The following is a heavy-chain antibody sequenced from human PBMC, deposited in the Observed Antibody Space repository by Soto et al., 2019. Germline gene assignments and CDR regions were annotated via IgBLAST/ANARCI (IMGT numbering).Heavy chain of an antibody. D-gene: IGHD6-19*01. V-gene: IGHV3-23*01. CDR2: ISASGGST. Sequence: EVPLLESGGGLVQPGGSLRLSCAASGFTFSSYAMSWVRQAPGKGLEWVSAISASGGSTYYADSVKGRFTISRDNSKNTLYLQMNSLRAEDTAVYYCAKYSSGWYYPFDYWGQGTLVTVSS. CDR1: GFTFSSYA. J-gene: IGHJ4*02. CDR3: AKYSSGWYYPFDY.